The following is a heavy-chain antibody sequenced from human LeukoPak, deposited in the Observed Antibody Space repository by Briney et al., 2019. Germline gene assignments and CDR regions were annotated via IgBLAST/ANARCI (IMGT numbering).Heavy chain of an antibody. Sequence: SETLSLTCTVSGGSISSGDYYWSWIRQPPVKGLEWIGYIYYSGSTYYNPSLKSRVTISVDTSKNQFSLKLSSVTAADTAVYYYARKGLISSGYYDAFDIWGQGTMVTVSS. J-gene: IGHJ3*02. D-gene: IGHD3-22*01. CDR2: IYYSGST. CDR3: ARKGLISSGYYDAFDI. V-gene: IGHV4-30-4*08. CDR1: GGSISSGDYY.